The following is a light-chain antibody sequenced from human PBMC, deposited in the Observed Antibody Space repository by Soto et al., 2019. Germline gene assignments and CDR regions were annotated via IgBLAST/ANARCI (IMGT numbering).Light chain of an antibody. CDR2: DVS. CDR1: SSDVGGYNY. V-gene: IGLV2-14*01. J-gene: IGLJ2*01. Sequence: QSALTQPASVSGSPGQSITSSCTGTSSDVGGYNYVSWYQQHPDKAPKLMIYDVSNRPSGVSNCFSGSKSGNTASLTISGLQAEDEADYYCSSYTSSSTPLFGGGTKVTVL. CDR3: SSYTSSSTPL.